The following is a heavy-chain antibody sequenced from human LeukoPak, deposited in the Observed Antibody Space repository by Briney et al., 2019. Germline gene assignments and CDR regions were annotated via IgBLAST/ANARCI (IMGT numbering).Heavy chain of an antibody. J-gene: IGHJ6*03. D-gene: IGHD1-26*01. Sequence: SETLSLTCAVYGGSFSGYYWSWIRQPPGKGLEWIGRIYTSGSTNYNPSLKSRVTMSVDTSKNQFSLKLSSVTAADTAVYYCAREELYYYMDVWGKGTTVTISS. CDR3: AREELYYYMDV. CDR2: IYTSGST. V-gene: IGHV4-4*07. CDR1: GGSFSGYY.